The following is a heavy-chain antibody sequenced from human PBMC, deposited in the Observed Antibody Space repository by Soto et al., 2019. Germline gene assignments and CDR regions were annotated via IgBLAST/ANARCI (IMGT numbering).Heavy chain of an antibody. V-gene: IGHV4-4*07. Sequence: LSLTCSVSGADINTYSWTWIRQPAGKGLEWIGRIYTSASINYNPSLRGRVTLSVDTSTNQVSLKLASVTAADTAVYYCARDREAGYNFYYGMDVWGQGTTVTVSS. CDR1: GADINTYS. CDR3: ARDREAGYNFYYGMDV. J-gene: IGHJ6*02. CDR2: IYTSASI. D-gene: IGHD6-19*01.